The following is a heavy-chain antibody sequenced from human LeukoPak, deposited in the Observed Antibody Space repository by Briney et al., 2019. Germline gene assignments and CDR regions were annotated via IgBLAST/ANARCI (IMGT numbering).Heavy chain of an antibody. J-gene: IGHJ4*02. V-gene: IGHV4-59*12. Sequence: PSETLSLTCTVSGGSISSYYWSWIRQPPGKGLEWIGYIYYSGSTNYNPSLKSRVTISVDTSKNQFSLKLSSVTAADTAVYYCARLHYYDSSGPDDYWGQGTLVTVSS. D-gene: IGHD3-22*01. CDR1: GGSISSYY. CDR3: ARLHYYDSSGPDDY. CDR2: IYYSGST.